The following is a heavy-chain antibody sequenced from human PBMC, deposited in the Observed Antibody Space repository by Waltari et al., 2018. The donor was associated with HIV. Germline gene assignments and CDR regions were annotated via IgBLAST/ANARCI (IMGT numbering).Heavy chain of an antibody. J-gene: IGHJ3*01. D-gene: IGHD6-19*01. Sequence: VQLVESGGGLVQPGGSLTLSCTASNLIFSNYWRTWVRQAPGKGLEWVADISSDGNEDFYSDSLKGRFVISRDNVKNSLFLQLSHLRVDDTAVYYCARGAVYSSGPYDAFDVWGQGTLVTVSS. V-gene: IGHV3-7*04. CDR3: ARGAVYSSGPYDAFDV. CDR1: NLIFSNYW. CDR2: ISSDGNED.